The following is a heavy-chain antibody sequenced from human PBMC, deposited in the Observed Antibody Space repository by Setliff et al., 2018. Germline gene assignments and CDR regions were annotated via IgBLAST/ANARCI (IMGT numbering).Heavy chain of an antibody. Sequence: PSETLSLTCTVSGGSISSSSYYWGWIRQPPGKGLEWIGSIYYSGSTYYNPSLKSRVTISVDTSKNQFSLKLSSVTAADTAVYYCATRGQLWSTHFDYWGQGTLVTVSS. D-gene: IGHD5-18*01. J-gene: IGHJ4*02. CDR3: ATRGQLWSTHFDY. V-gene: IGHV4-39*01. CDR1: GGSISSSSYY. CDR2: IYYSGST.